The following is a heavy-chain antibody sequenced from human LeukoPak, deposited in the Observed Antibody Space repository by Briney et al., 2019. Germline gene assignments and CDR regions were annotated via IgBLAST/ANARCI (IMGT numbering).Heavy chain of an antibody. J-gene: IGHJ6*03. D-gene: IGHD3-22*01. V-gene: IGHV4-38-2*02. CDR1: GYSISSGYY. CDR3: ARDRLDYYESSGYLGYYYYYMDV. CDR2: IYHSGNT. Sequence: SETLSLTCTVSGYSISSGYYWGWIRQPPGKGLEWIGSIYHSGNTYYNPSLKSRVSISVDTSKNQFSLKLSSVTAADTAVYYCARDRLDYYESSGYLGYYYYYMDVWGKGTTVTVSS.